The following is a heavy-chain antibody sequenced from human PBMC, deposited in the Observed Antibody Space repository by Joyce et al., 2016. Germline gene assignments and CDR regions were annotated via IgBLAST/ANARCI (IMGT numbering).Heavy chain of an antibody. J-gene: IGHJ6*02. CDR2: IYYSGST. CDR3: ARGLGTPYGMDV. Sequence: QVQLQESGPGLVKPSETLSLTCTVSGGSISIHYWSWIRQPPGKRLVWMGYIYYSGSTNYNPSLKSRVTISVDTSKNQFSLKLRSVSAADTAVYYCARGLGTPYGMDVWGQGTTVTVSS. D-gene: IGHD7-27*01. CDR1: GGSISIHY. V-gene: IGHV4-59*11.